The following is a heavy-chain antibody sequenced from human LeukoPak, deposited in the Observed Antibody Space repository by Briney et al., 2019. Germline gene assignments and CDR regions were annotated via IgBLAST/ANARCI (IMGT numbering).Heavy chain of an antibody. Sequence: SSETLSLTCTVSGGSISSGGYYWSWIRQHPGKGLEWIGYIYYGGSTYYNPSLKSRVTISVDTSKNQFSLKLSSVTAADTAVYYCARSRVATIRLPLGYFDYWGQGTLVTVSS. CDR1: GGSISSGGYY. J-gene: IGHJ4*02. CDR2: IYYGGST. V-gene: IGHV4-31*03. D-gene: IGHD5-12*01. CDR3: ARSRVATIRLPLGYFDY.